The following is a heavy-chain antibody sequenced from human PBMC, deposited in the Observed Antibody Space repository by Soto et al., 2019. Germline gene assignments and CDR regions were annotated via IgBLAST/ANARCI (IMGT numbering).Heavy chain of an antibody. V-gene: IGHV1-46*01. CDR3: XXXXXXFGEPWRGQCFDF. D-gene: IGHD3-10*01. Sequence: QVQLVQSGAEVRKPGASVKVSCKASGYSVTSYYIHWVRQAPGQGLEWMGIINPSGDTTTYAQRFQGRVTMTXXXSXXXXXXXXXXXXXXXXXXXXXXXXXXXFGEPWRGQCFDFWGQGTLVTVSS. CDR2: INPSGDTT. J-gene: IGHJ4*02. CDR1: GYSVTSYY.